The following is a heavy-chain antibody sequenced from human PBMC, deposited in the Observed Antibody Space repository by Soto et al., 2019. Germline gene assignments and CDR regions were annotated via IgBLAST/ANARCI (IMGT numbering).Heavy chain of an antibody. V-gene: IGHV1-69*02. D-gene: IGHD1-20*01. CDR1: GCTFSSYT. CDR2: IIPILGIA. J-gene: IGHJ4*02. Sequence: ASVKVSCKASGCTFSSYTISCVRQAPGQGLEWMGRIIPILGIANYAQKFQGRVTITRDTSASTAYMELSSLRSEDTAVYYCARGITLPTPLDYWGQGTLVTVSS. CDR3: ARGITLPTPLDY.